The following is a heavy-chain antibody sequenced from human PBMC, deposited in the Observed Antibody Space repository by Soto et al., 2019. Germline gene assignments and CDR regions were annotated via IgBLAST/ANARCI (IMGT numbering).Heavy chain of an antibody. CDR1: GFAFSNYA. J-gene: IGHJ4*02. Sequence: EVQLLESGGGLVQPGGSLRLSCTASGFAFSNYAMTWVRQVPGRGLEWVSALTGNGDKTYYGDSVKGRFTISRDNSRNTLFLQMNSLRAEDTAIYYCAKLFGYDYSDVWGQGTLVTVSA. CDR3: AKLFGYDYSDV. D-gene: IGHD5-12*01. CDR2: LTGNGDKT. V-gene: IGHV3-23*01.